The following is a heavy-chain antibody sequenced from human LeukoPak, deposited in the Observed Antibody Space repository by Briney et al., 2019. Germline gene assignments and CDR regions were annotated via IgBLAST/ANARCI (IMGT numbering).Heavy chain of an antibody. CDR3: ARGFYTSGSYLFDY. CDR2: LNSDGSST. Sequence: GGSLRLSCAASGFTFSPYWMHWVRQVPGKGLLWVSRLNSDGSSTDYADSVKGRFTISRDNAKNTLYLQMNSLRAEDTAVYYCARGFYTSGSYLFDYWGQGTLVTVSS. V-gene: IGHV3-74*01. CDR1: GFTFSPYW. J-gene: IGHJ4*02. D-gene: IGHD3-10*01.